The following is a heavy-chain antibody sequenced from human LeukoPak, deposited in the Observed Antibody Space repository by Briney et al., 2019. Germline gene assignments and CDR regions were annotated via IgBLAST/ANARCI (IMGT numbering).Heavy chain of an antibody. CDR3: TTAVAGVITLDY. CDR1: GFTFSNAW. J-gene: IGHJ4*02. D-gene: IGHD6-19*01. Sequence: PGGSLRLSCAASGFTFSNAWMSWVRQAPGKGLEWVARIKSKTDGGTIDYAGSVEGRFTISRDDSKNTLYLQLNTLKTEDTAVYYCTTAVAGVITLDYWGQGTLVTVSS. CDR2: IKSKTDGGTI. V-gene: IGHV3-15*01.